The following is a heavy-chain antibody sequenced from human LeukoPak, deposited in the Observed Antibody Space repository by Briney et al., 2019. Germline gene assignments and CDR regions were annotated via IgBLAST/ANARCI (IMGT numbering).Heavy chain of an antibody. Sequence: PGRSLRLSCTASGFTFGDYAMSWVRQAPGKGLEWVGFIRSKAYGGTTEYAASVKGRFTISRDDSKSIAYLQMSSLKTEDTAVYYCTREPILRFLEWLLPFDYWGQGTLVTVSS. V-gene: IGHV3-49*04. CDR2: IRSKAYGGTT. D-gene: IGHD3-3*01. J-gene: IGHJ4*02. CDR1: GFTFGDYA. CDR3: TREPILRFLEWLLPFDY.